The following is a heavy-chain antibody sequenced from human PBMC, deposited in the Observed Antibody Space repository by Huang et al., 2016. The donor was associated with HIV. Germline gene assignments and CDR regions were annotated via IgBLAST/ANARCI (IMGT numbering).Heavy chain of an antibody. CDR3: AKEARAITSALNWFDS. D-gene: IGHD6-6*01. J-gene: IGHJ5*01. CDR2: IGGSCVST. Sequence: EVHLLELGGGSVQPGGSLRLSCAASGFTFDNFAMNWVRQAPGEGPEWVVGIGGSCVSTHYADSVKGRFTISRDTSKNTVFLQMNSLRAEDTAVYYCAKEARAITSALNWFDSWGPGILVTVSS. V-gene: IGHV3-23*01. CDR1: GFTFDNFA.